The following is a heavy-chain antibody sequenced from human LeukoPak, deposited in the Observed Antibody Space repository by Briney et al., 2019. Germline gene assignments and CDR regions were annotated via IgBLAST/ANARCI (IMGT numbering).Heavy chain of an antibody. Sequence: ASVKVSCKASGCTFTDYFIHWVRQAPGQALEWMGWINPDSGGTNYAQKFQGRITMTRDTSISIAYMELYRLTSDDTAMYYCARPPGRDGYNRFDYWGQGTLVTVSS. CDR1: GCTFTDYF. CDR3: ARPPGRDGYNRFDY. J-gene: IGHJ4*02. D-gene: IGHD5-24*01. CDR2: INPDSGGT. V-gene: IGHV1-2*02.